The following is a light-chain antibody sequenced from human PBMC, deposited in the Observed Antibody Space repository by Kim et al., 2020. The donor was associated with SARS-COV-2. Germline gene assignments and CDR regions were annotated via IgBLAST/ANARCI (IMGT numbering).Light chain of an antibody. CDR1: QSVSDY. V-gene: IGKV3-11*01. Sequence: EIVLTQSPATLSLSPGESATLSCRASQSVSDYLAWYQQKPGQAPRLLMYGASNRATGIPARFSGGGSGTDFTLTISSLEPEDFAVYYCQQRNNRGGDLYTFGQGTKLEI. J-gene: IGKJ2*01. CDR3: QQRNNRGGDLYT. CDR2: GAS.